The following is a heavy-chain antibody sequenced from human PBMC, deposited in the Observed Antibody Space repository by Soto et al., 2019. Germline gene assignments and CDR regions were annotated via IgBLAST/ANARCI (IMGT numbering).Heavy chain of an antibody. CDR2: MNPDSGNT. D-gene: IGHD3-16*01. CDR1: GYTFTNYD. J-gene: IGHJ5*02. V-gene: IGHV1-8*01. Sequence: QVQLVQSGAEVKKPGASVKVSCKASGYTFTNYDIHWVRQATGQGLGWMGWMNPDSGNTGQSKQFQGRVTMTRDTSISTAYMEMSSLRSEDTAVYYCARGRFRRTWFDPWGQGTLVTVSS. CDR3: ARGRFRRTWFDP.